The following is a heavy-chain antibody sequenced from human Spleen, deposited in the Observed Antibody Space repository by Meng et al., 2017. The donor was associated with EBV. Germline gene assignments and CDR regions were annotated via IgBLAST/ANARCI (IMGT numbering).Heavy chain of an antibody. CDR3: ASESGRGYTPDY. J-gene: IGHJ4*02. CDR2: LIPMFGAP. V-gene: IGHV1-69*01. Sequence: QVHVGPSGAWVKKTGSSVQVSCKAAGGTFSSYAISWVRQAPGQGLEWLGGLIPMFGAPNYAQKFQGRVTITADEYTSTHFMELSSLRSEDTAVYYCASESGRGYTPDYWGQGTLVTVSS. CDR1: GGTFSSYA. D-gene: IGHD3-10*01.